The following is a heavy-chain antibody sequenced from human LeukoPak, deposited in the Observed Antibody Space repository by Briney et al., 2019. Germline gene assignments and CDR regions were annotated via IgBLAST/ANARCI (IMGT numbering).Heavy chain of an antibody. CDR2: ISSSGSTI. CDR1: GFAFSNAW. D-gene: IGHD3-10*02. V-gene: IGHV3-48*04. CDR3: AELGITMIGGV. Sequence: GGSLRLSCAASGFAFSNAWMNWVRQAPGKGLEWVSYISSSGSTIYYADSVKGRFTISRDNAKNSLYLQMNSLRAEDTAVYYCAELGITMIGGVWGKGTTVTISS. J-gene: IGHJ6*04.